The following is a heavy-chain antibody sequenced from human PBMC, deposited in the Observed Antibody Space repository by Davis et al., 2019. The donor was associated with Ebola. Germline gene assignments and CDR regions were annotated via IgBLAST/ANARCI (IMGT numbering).Heavy chain of an antibody. J-gene: IGHJ6*02. D-gene: IGHD5-18*01. V-gene: IGHV1-69*04. Sequence: SVKVSCKASEGTFSSYAISWVRQAPGQGLEWMGRIIPILGIANYAQKFQGRVTITADKSTSTAYMELSSLRSEDTAVYYCARDTTWIQTYYGMDVWGQGTTVTVSS. CDR3: ARDTTWIQTYYGMDV. CDR1: EGTFSSYA. CDR2: IIPILGIA.